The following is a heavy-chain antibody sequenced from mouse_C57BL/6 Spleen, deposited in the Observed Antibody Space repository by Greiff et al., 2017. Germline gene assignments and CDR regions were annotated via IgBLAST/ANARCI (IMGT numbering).Heavy chain of an antibody. Sequence: VQLQQSGAELVRPGASVKLSCTASGFYIKDYYMHWVKQRPEQGLEWIGRIDPEDGDTEYAPKFPGKATMTADTSSNTAYLQLSSLTSEDTAVYYCRIYYYGSSYYFDDWGQGTTLTVSS. CDR1: GFYIKDYY. V-gene: IGHV14-1*01. CDR3: RIYYYGSSYYFDD. D-gene: IGHD1-1*01. CDR2: IDPEDGDT. J-gene: IGHJ2*01.